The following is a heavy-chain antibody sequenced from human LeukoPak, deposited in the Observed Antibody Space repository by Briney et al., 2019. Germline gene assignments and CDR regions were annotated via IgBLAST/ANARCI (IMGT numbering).Heavy chain of an antibody. CDR1: GGTFSSYA. CDR2: IIPIFGTA. CDR3: ARGYYDSSGYYHEFDY. J-gene: IGHJ4*02. Sequence: SVKVSYKASGGTFSSYAISWVRQAPGQGLEWMGGIIPIFGTANYAQKFQGRVTITADESTSTAYMELSSLRSEDTAVYYCARGYYDSSGYYHEFDYWGQGTLVTVSS. D-gene: IGHD3-22*01. V-gene: IGHV1-69*01.